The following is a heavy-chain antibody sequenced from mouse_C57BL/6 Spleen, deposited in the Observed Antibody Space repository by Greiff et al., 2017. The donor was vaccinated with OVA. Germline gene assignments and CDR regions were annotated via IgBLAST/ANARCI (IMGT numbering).Heavy chain of an antibody. CDR2: IRNKANNPAT. CDR1: GFTFSDSW. V-gene: IGHV6-6*01. Sequence: DVQLQESGGGLVQPGGSMKLSCAASGFTFSDSWMDWVRQSPEKGLEWVAEIRNKANNPATYYAESVKGRFTISRDDSKSSVYLQMNSLRAEDTGSYYCTGDYGAYWGQGTLVTVSA. D-gene: IGHD2-4*01. J-gene: IGHJ3*01. CDR3: TGDYGAY.